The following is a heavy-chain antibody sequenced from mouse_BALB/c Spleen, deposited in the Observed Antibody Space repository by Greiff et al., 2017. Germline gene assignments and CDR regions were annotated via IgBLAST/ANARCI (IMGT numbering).Heavy chain of an antibody. CDR2: IDPANGNT. CDR1: GFNIKDTY. V-gene: IGHV14-3*02. J-gene: IGHJ2*01. D-gene: IGHD2-14*01. Sequence: VKLMESGAELVKPGASVKLSCTASGFNIKDTYMHWVKQRPEQGLEWIGRIDPANGNTKYDPKFQGKATITADTSSNTAYLQLSSLTSEDTAVYYCARDYYRYSYYFDYWGQGTTLTVSS. CDR3: ARDYYRYSYYFDY.